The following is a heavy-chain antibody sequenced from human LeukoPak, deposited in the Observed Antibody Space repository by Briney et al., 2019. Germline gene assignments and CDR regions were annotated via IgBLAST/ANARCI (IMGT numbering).Heavy chain of an antibody. J-gene: IGHJ5*02. D-gene: IGHD6-13*01. CDR3: AREEIRIAAADL. CDR1: GGSISSSSYY. Sequence: SETLSLTCTVSGGSISSSSYYWGWIRQPPGKGLEWIGSIYYSGSTYYNPSLKSRVTISVDTSKNQFSLKLSSVTAADTAVYYCAREEIRIAAADLWGQGTLVTVSS. CDR2: IYYSGST. V-gene: IGHV4-39*07.